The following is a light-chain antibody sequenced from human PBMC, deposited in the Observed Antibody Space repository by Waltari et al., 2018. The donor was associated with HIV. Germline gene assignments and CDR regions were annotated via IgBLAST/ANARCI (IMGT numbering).Light chain of an antibody. CDR3: QQYASSPWT. J-gene: IGKJ2*02. CDR1: QTISNNY. CDR2: DAS. Sequence: IVLTQSPAPLSLSPGERATLPCGASQTISNNYLAWYQQKPGLPPRLVIYDASNRAGGIPDRFGGSGSGTDFTLTINRLEPDDFAVYYCQQYASSPWTFGQGTKLEVK. V-gene: IGKV3D-20*01.